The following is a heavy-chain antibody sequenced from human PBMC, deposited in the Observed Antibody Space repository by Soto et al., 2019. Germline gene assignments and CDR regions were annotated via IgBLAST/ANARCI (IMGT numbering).Heavy chain of an antibody. CDR1: GYTFTDYH. CDR3: AREGGSETLQPSYNWFDT. Sequence: QVQLVQSGAEVKKPGASVKVSCKASGYTFTDYHIHWVRQAPGQGLEFMGWINANNGGAGSAQQFKGRVTVTRDTSITTVYMELRNLRSDDTAVYYCAREGGSETLQPSYNWFDTWGQGTLVTVSS. J-gene: IGHJ5*02. V-gene: IGHV1-2*02. CDR2: INANNGGA. D-gene: IGHD6-25*01.